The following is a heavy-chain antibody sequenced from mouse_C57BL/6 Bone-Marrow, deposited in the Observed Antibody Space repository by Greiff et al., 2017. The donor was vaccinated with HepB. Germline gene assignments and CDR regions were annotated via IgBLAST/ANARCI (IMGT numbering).Heavy chain of an antibody. CDR1: GYTFTSYW. D-gene: IGHD2-4*01. V-gene: IGHV1-69*01. Sequence: QVQLQQPGAELVMPGASVKLSCKASGYTFTSYWMHWVKQRPGQGLEWIGEIDPSDSYTNYTQKFKGKSTLTVDKSSSTAYMQLSSLTSEDSAVYYCARSGYDYDGGGFAYWGQGTLVTVSA. CDR3: ARSGYDYDGGGFAY. J-gene: IGHJ3*01. CDR2: IDPSDSYT.